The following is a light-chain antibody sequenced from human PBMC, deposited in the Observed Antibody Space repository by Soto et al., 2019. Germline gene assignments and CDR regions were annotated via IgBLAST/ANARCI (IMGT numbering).Light chain of an antibody. CDR2: DAS. V-gene: IGKV3-15*01. Sequence: EIVMTQSPATLSVSPGERATLSCRASQSVNSNFAWYRQKTGQAPRILISDASTRATGVPARFSGSGSGTEFSLTISSLQSEDSVIYYCQQYNFWPPLTFGGGTKVEIK. J-gene: IGKJ4*01. CDR1: QSVNSN. CDR3: QQYNFWPPLT.